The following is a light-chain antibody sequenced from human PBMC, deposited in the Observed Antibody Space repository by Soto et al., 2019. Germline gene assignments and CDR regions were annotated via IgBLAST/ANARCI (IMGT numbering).Light chain of an antibody. CDR1: SGDVGGYGY. J-gene: IGLJ1*01. Sequence: QSVLTQPASVSGSPGQSITIAFTGSSGDVGGYGYVSWYQQHPGKAPKLIIYEVTKRPSGVSNRFSGSKSGNTASLTISGLQSDDEADYYCTSYTNTSLLRTVFGTGTKVTVL. V-gene: IGLV2-14*01. CDR2: EVT. CDR3: TSYTNTSLLRTV.